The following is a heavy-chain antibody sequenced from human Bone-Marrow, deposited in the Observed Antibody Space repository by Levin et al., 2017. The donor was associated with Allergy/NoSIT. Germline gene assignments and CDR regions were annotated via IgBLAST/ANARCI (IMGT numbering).Heavy chain of an antibody. CDR3: ARDIPSGSYFMLANAFDI. Sequence: RASVKVSCKASGYTFTSYGISWVRQAPGQGLEWMGWISAYNGNTNYAQKLQGRVTMTTDTSTSTAYMELRSLRSDDTAVYYCARDIPSGSYFMLANAFDIWGQGTMVTVSS. J-gene: IGHJ3*02. CDR1: GYTFTSYG. D-gene: IGHD1-26*01. CDR2: ISAYNGNT. V-gene: IGHV1-18*01.